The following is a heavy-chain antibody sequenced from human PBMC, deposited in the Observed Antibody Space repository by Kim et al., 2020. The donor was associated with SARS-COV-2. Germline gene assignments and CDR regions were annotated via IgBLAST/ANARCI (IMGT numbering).Heavy chain of an antibody. J-gene: IGHJ3*02. Sequence: ASVKVSCKASGYTFTSYAMHWVRQAPGQRLEWMGWINAGNGNTKYSQKFQGRVTITRDTSASTAYMELSSLRSEDTAVYYCARGVVDTAMVHDAFDIWGQGTMVTVSS. CDR3: ARGVVDTAMVHDAFDI. V-gene: IGHV1-3*01. CDR2: INAGNGNT. D-gene: IGHD5-18*01. CDR1: GYTFTSYA.